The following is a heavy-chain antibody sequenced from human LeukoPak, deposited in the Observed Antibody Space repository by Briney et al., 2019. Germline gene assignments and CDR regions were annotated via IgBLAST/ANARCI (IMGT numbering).Heavy chain of an antibody. V-gene: IGHV5-51*01. CDR2: IYPGDSDI. D-gene: IGHD3-22*01. CDR3: ARRGSSGYYYIFDY. CDR1: GYTFTDYW. J-gene: IGHJ4*02. Sequence: GESLKISCKTSGYTFTDYWIGWVRQTPGKGLEWMGIIYPGDSDIRYSPSFQGQVTISADKSISTAYLQWSSLKASDTAMYYCARRGSSGYYYIFDYWGQGTLVTVSS.